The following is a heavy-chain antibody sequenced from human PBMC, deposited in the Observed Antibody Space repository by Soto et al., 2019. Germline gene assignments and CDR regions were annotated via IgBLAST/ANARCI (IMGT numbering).Heavy chain of an antibody. D-gene: IGHD3-22*01. CDR2: IIPIFGTA. V-gene: IGHV1-69*13. CDR3: ARSRVRGWLLLA. CDR1: GGTFSSYA. J-gene: IGHJ5*02. Sequence: SVKVSCKASGGTFSSYAISWVRQAPGQGLEWMGGIIPIFGTANYAQKFQGRVTITADESTSTAYMELSSLRSEDTAVYYCARSRVRGWLLLAWGQGTLVTVSS.